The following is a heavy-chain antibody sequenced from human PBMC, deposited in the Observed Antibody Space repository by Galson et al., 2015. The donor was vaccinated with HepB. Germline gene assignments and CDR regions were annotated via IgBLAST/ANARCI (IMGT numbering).Heavy chain of an antibody. D-gene: IGHD6-13*01. V-gene: IGHV3-33*01. CDR3: ARDFRPGIAAEGLDY. J-gene: IGHJ4*02. CDR1: GFPFSTYG. CDR2: IWYSGTNK. Sequence: SLRLSCAASGFPFSTYGMHWVRQAPGRGLEWVAVIWYSGTNKYYADSVKGRFTISRDNSKNTLYLQMNSLRAEDTAVYYCARDFRPGIAAEGLDYWGREPWSPSPQ.